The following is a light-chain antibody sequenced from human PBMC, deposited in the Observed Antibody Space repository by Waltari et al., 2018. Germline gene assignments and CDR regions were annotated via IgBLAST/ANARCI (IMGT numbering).Light chain of an antibody. J-gene: IGLJ3*02. CDR2: EVS. Sequence: QSALTQPPPASGSPGQSVTISCPGTSSAVGVYNYVPWYQQHPGKAPKVMIYEVSKRPSGVPDRFSGSKSGNTASLTVSGVQAEDEADYYCSSYGGSNNLVFGGGTKLTVL. CDR1: SSAVGVYNY. CDR3: SSYGGSNNLV. V-gene: IGLV2-8*01.